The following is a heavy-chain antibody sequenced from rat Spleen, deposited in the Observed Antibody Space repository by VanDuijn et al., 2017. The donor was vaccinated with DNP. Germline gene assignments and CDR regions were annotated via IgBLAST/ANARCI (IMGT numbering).Heavy chain of an antibody. J-gene: IGHJ2*01. CDR2: ISYDGSHT. Sequence: EVQLVESGGGLVQPGRSMKLSCAASGFTFSNFPMAWVRQAPKKGLEWVATISYDGSHTFYRDSVQGRLTISRDNAKTTLYLQMDSLRSEDTATYYCVTRGKYGGYDYWGQGVMVTVSS. CDR3: VTRGKYGGYDY. CDR1: GFTFSNFP. D-gene: IGHD1-11*01. V-gene: IGHV5-46*01.